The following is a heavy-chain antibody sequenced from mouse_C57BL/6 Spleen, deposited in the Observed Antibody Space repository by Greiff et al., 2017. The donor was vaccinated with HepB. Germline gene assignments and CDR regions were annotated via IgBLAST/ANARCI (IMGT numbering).Heavy chain of an antibody. Sequence: VQLQQSGPELVKPGASVKISCKASGYTFTDYYMNWVKQSHGKSLEWIGDINPNNGGTSYNQKFKGKATLTVDKSSSTAYMELRSLTSEDSAVDYCARNYYGSSYGDYWGQGTTLTVSS. J-gene: IGHJ2*01. D-gene: IGHD1-1*01. CDR3: ARNYYGSSYGDY. V-gene: IGHV1-26*01. CDR1: GYTFTDYY. CDR2: INPNNGGT.